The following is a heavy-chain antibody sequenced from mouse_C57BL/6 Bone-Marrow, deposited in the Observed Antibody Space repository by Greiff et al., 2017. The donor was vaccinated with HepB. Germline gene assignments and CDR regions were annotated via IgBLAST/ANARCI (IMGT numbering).Heavy chain of an antibody. D-gene: IGHD1-1*01. CDR3: ARGLVAFDY. V-gene: IGHV1-19*01. J-gene: IGHJ2*01. CDR2: INPYNGGT. CDR1: GYTFTDYY. Sequence: EVQLQQSGPVLVKPGASVKMSCKASGYTFTDYYMNWVKQSHGKSLEWIGVINPYNGGTSYNQKFKGKATVTVDKSSSTAYMELNSLTSEDSAVYYGARGLVAFDYWGQGTTLTVSS.